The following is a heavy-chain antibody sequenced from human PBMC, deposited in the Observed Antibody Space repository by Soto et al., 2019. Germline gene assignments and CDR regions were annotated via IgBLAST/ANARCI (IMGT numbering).Heavy chain of an antibody. J-gene: IGHJ4*02. CDR3: WRNDGDDSTNF. CDR2: IASHDGST. D-gene: IGHD3-22*01. CDR1: GYTFTSYG. V-gene: IGHV1-18*04. Sequence: ASVKVSCKASGYTFTSYGLNWVRRAPGQGLEWMGRIASHDGSTVSAQSFQGRLTLTRDAFTNTAYLELGALTSDDTGLYFCWRNDGDDSTNFWGQGTLVTVSS.